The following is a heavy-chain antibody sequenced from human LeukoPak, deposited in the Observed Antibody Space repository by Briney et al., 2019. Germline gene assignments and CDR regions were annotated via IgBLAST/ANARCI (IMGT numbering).Heavy chain of an antibody. CDR3: AKGGRRRALLGYYYYYMDV. CDR2: ISGSGGST. Sequence: GGTLRLSCAASGLHLSCYGLSWLRQPPAKGLEGVSAISGSGGSTYYADSVKGRFTISRDNSKNTLYLQMNSLRAEDTAVYYCAKGGRRRALLGYYYYYMDVWGKGTTVTISS. V-gene: IGHV3-23*01. J-gene: IGHJ6*03. CDR1: GLHLSCYG. D-gene: IGHD1-26*01.